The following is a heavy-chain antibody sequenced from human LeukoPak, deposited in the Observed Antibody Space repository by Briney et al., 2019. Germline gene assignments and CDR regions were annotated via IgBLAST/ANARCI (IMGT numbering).Heavy chain of an antibody. V-gene: IGHV3-23*01. CDR1: GFTFSHSA. J-gene: IGHJ4*02. D-gene: IGHD3-22*01. Sequence: GGSLRLSCAASGFTFSHSAMSWVRQAPGKGLEWVSAISGSGGSTYYADSVKGRFTISRDNSKNTLYLQMNSLRAEDTAVYYCAKDQGLYYDSSGYYVVDYWGQGTLVTVSS. CDR2: ISGSGGST. CDR3: AKDQGLYYDSSGYYVVDY.